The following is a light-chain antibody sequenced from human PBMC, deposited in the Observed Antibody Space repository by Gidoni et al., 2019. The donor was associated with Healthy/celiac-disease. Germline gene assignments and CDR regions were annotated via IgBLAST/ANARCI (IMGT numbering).Light chain of an antibody. CDR3: QQYYSTPLT. Sequence: IVMTQSPDSLAVSLGERATINCKSSQSVLYSSNNKNYLAWYQQKPGQPPKLLIYWASTRDSGVPDRFSGSGSGTDFTLTISSLQAEDVAVYYCQQYYSTPLTFGGGTKVEIK. CDR2: WAS. V-gene: IGKV4-1*01. CDR1: QSVLYSSNNKNY. J-gene: IGKJ4*01.